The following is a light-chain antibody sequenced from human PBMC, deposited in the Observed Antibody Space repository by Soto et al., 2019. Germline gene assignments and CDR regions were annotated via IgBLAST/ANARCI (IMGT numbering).Light chain of an antibody. V-gene: IGKV1-5*03. J-gene: IGKJ1*01. CDR3: QQYSTYSRT. CDR1: QSISSW. Sequence: DIQMTQSPSTLSASVGDRVTITCRASQSISSWLAWYQHKPGKAPKLLIYKASNLENGVPSRFSCRGSGTEFTLTISSLQPDDFATYYCQQYSTYSRTFGQGTKVEIK. CDR2: KAS.